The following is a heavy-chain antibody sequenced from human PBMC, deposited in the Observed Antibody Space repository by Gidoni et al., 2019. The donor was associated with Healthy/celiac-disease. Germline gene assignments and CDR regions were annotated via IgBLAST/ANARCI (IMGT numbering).Heavy chain of an antibody. CDR2: IIGSGGST. CDR1: GVTFSSYA. Sequence: EVQLLESGGGWVQPGGPLRLSCAASGVTFSSYAMSWVRQARGKGLGWVSAIIGSGGSTYYADSVKGRFTISRDNSKNTLYLQINSLRAEYTAVYYCAKSVGSSCLSHGDSWGQGTLVTVSS. V-gene: IGHV3-23*01. D-gene: IGHD6-19*01. CDR3: AKSVGSSCLSHGDS. J-gene: IGHJ4*02.